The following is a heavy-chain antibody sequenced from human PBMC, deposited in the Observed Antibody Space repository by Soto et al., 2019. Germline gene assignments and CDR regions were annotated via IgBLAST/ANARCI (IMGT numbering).Heavy chain of an antibody. V-gene: IGHV3-53*01. D-gene: IGHD3-22*01. CDR1: GFTFSSND. J-gene: IGHJ3*01. CDR2: IYSSGST. Sequence: ESGRGLIQPGGSLRLSCAASGFTFSSNDMNCVRQAPGKGLEWVSLIYSSGSTSYADSVKGRFTISRDNSKNTLYLQMSSLRAEDTAVYYCATRPLLPGAPWGQGTMVTVSS. CDR3: ATRPLLPGAP.